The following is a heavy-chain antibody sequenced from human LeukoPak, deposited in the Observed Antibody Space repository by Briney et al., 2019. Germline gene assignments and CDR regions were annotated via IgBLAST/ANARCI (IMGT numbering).Heavy chain of an antibody. V-gene: IGHV1-8*01. Sequence: ASVKVSCKASGYTFTSYDINWVRQATGQGLEWMGWMNPNSGNTGYAQKFQGRVTITADESTSTAYMGLSSLRSEDTAVYYCARVFEAARLRREYMDVWGKGTTVTVSS. D-gene: IGHD6-6*01. CDR3: ARVFEAARLRREYMDV. CDR2: MNPNSGNT. CDR1: GYTFTSYD. J-gene: IGHJ6*03.